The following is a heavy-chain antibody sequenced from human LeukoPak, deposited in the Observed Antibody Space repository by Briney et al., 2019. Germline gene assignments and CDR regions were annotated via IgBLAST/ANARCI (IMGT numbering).Heavy chain of an antibody. J-gene: IGHJ4*02. Sequence: GGSLRLSCAASGFTFSSYSMNWVRQAPGKGLEWVSSISSSSSYIYYADSVKGRFTISRGNAKNSLYLQMNSLRAEDTAVYYCARAPYKGSGSYYPYYFDYWGQGTLVTVSS. CDR2: ISSSSSYI. CDR1: GFTFSSYS. V-gene: IGHV3-21*01. CDR3: ARAPYKGSGSYYPYYFDY. D-gene: IGHD3-10*01.